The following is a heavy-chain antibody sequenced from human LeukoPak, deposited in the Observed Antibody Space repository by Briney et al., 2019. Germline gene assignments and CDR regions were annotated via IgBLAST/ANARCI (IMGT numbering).Heavy chain of an antibody. CDR1: GDSVSSNSAA. D-gene: IGHD3-10*01. Sequence: SQTLSLTCAISGDSVSSNSAAWDWIRQSPSRGLEWLGRTYYRSKWNNDYAISVKSRITINPDTSKNHFSLQLNSVTPEDTAVYYCAGHYYGSGSIGFWGQGTMVTVSS. CDR2: TYYRSKWNN. V-gene: IGHV6-1*01. J-gene: IGHJ4*02. CDR3: AGHYYGSGSIGF.